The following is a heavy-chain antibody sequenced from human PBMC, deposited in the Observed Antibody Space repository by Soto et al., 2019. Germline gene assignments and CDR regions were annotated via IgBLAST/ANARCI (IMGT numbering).Heavy chain of an antibody. Sequence: GTSVKVSCKACGYTFTSYGISWVRQAPGQGLEWMGWISAYNGNTNYAQKLQGRVTMTTDTSTSTAYMELRSLRSDDTAVYYCARGDTMVRGVIIDYFDYWGQGTLVTVSS. V-gene: IGHV1-18*01. J-gene: IGHJ4*02. CDR1: GYTFTSYG. D-gene: IGHD3-10*01. CDR2: ISAYNGNT. CDR3: ARGDTMVRGVIIDYFDY.